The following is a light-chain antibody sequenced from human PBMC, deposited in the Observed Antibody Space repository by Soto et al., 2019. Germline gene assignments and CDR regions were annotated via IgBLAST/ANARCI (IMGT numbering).Light chain of an antibody. J-gene: IGKJ3*01. Sequence: DIQMTQSPSSLSASVGDSVAITCRASQDISNFLNWYQQTPGKAPKLLTYDASDLETVVPSRFSGTGSGTDFTFTLSNVQPRGSANYYCQRYGSMPFTVGPGTKVVIK. CDR1: QDISNF. CDR2: DAS. V-gene: IGKV1-33*01. CDR3: QRYGSMPFT.